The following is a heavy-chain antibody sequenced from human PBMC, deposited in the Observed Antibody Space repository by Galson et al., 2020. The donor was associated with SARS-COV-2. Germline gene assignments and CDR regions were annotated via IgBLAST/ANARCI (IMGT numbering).Heavy chain of an antibody. CDR3: ARGTGYSSSWYPYYYGMDV. V-gene: IGHV4-59*01. J-gene: IGHJ6*02. CDR2: IYYSGST. CDR1: GGSISSYY. D-gene: IGHD6-13*01. Sequence: ASETLSLTCTVSGGSISSYYWSWIRQPPGKGLEWIGYIYYSGSTNYNPSLKSRVTISVDTSKNQFSLKLSSVTAADTAVYYCARGTGYSSSWYPYYYGMDVWGQGTTVTVSS.